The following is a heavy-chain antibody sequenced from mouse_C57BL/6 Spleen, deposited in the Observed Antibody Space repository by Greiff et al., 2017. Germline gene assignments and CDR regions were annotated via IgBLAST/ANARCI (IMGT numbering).Heavy chain of an antibody. J-gene: IGHJ3*01. Sequence: QVQLQQPGAELVMPGASVKLSCKASGYTFTSYWMHWVKQRPGQGLEWIGEIDPSDSYTTSNQKFKGKSPLTVDKSSSTAYMQLSSLTSEDSADYYWATNWDVFAYWGQGTLVTVSA. V-gene: IGHV1-69*01. CDR1: GYTFTSYW. CDR2: IDPSDSYT. CDR3: ATNWDVFAY. D-gene: IGHD4-1*02.